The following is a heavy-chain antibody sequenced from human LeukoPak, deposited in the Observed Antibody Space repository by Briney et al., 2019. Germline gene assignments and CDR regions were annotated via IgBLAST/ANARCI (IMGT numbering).Heavy chain of an antibody. CDR3: ARCLGYRSSTSCYVGRCFDY. CDR1: GYTFTSYG. D-gene: IGHD2-2*01. Sequence: ASVKVSCKASGYTFTSYGISWVRQAPGQGLEWMGWISAYNGNTNYAQKLQGRVTMTTDTSTSTAYMELRSLRSDDTAVYYCARCLGYRSSTSCYVGRCFDYWGQGTLVTVSS. V-gene: IGHV1-18*01. J-gene: IGHJ4*02. CDR2: ISAYNGNT.